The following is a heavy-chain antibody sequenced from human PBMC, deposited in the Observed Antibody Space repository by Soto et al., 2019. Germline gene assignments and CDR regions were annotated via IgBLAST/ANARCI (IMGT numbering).Heavy chain of an antibody. CDR2: IYHSGST. Sequence: QVQLQESGPGLVKPSGTLSLTCAVSSGSISSSNWWSWVRQPPGKALEWIGEIYHSGSTNYNPSLKSRVTISVDKSKNQFSLKLRSVTAADTAVYYCARVSLLWFGELSGSWFDPWGQGTLVTVSS. CDR1: SGSISSSNW. J-gene: IGHJ5*02. CDR3: ARVSLLWFGELSGSWFDP. D-gene: IGHD3-10*01. V-gene: IGHV4-4*02.